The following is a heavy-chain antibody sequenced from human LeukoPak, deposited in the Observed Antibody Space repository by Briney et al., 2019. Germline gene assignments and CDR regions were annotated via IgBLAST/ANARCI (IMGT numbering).Heavy chain of an antibody. CDR3: ARDSSSSSSWAFDY. Sequence: SETLSLTCTVSGGSISSSSYYWGWIRQPPGKGLEWIGSIYYSGSTYYNPSLKSRVTISVDTSKNQFSLKLSSVTAADTAVYYCARDSSSSSSWAFDYWGQGTLVTVSS. D-gene: IGHD6-13*01. V-gene: IGHV4-39*07. CDR2: IYYSGST. CDR1: GGSISSSSYY. J-gene: IGHJ4*02.